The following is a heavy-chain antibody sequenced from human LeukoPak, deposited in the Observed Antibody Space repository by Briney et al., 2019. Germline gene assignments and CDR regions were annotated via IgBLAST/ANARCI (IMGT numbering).Heavy chain of an antibody. D-gene: IGHD6-19*01. J-gene: IGHJ4*02. CDR1: GGSISSSSYY. Sequence: SETLSLTXTVSGGSISSSSYYWGWIRQPPGKGLEWIGSIYYSGSTYYNPSLKSRVTISVDTSKNQFSLKLSSVTAADTAVYYCARLAVALFDYWGQGTLVTVSS. CDR2: IYYSGST. CDR3: ARLAVALFDY. V-gene: IGHV4-39*01.